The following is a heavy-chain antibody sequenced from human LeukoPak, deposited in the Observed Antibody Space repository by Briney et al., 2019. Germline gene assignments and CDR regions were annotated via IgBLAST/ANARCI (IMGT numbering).Heavy chain of an antibody. CDR3: ARGIVGATTRMGHAFDI. CDR2: IYYSGST. CDR1: GGSISSSSYY. J-gene: IGHJ3*02. Sequence: SETLSLTCTVSGGSISSSSYYWGWIRQPPGKGLEWIGSIYYSGSTYYNPSLKSRVTISVDTSKNQFSLKLSSVTAADTAVYYCARGIVGATTRMGHAFDIWGQGTMVTVSS. D-gene: IGHD1-26*01. V-gene: IGHV4-39*07.